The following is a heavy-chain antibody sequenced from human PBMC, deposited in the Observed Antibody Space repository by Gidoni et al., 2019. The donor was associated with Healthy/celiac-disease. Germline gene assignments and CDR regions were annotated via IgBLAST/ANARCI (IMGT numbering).Heavy chain of an antibody. D-gene: IGHD1-26*01. Sequence: QVQLVQSGAEVKKPGASVKVSCKASGYTFTSYGISWVRQAPGQGLEWMGWISAYNGNTNYAQKLQGRVTMTTDTSTIPAYMELRSLRSADTAVYYCARVEVGWALLGPYFFDYCGQGTLVTVSS. J-gene: IGHJ4*02. V-gene: IGHV1-18*04. CDR3: ARVEVGWALLGPYFFDY. CDR1: GYTFTSYG. CDR2: ISAYNGNT.